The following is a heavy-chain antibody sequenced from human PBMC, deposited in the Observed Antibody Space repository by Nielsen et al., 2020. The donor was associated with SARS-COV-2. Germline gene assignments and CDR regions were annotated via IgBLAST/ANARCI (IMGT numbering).Heavy chain of an antibody. J-gene: IGHJ6*03. V-gene: IGHV2-26*01. D-gene: IGHD3-16*02. Sequence: SGPTLVKPTETLTLTCTVSGFSLSNARMGVSWIRQPPGKALEWLAHIFSNDEKSYSTSLKSRLTISKDTSKSQVVLTMTNMDPVDTATYYCARIERVWGSYRTYYYMDVWGKGTTVTVSS. CDR3: ARIERVWGSYRTYYYMDV. CDR2: IFSNDEK. CDR1: GFSLSNARMG.